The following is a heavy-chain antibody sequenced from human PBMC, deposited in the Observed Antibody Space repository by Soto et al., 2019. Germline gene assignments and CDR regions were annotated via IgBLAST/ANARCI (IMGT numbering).Heavy chain of an antibody. D-gene: IGHD1-26*01. CDR3: ARYSERHTELDY. Sequence: QVQLLESGPGLVKPSETLSLTCTVSGGSISGYYWSWIRQPPGKGLAWIGWIHYSGNTLYNPSLKTPLPIPVAPSRNQSSLKLSSVTAADPAIYFCARYSERHTELDYWGQGTLVTVSS. V-gene: IGHV4-59*01. CDR2: IHYSGNT. CDR1: GGSISGYY. J-gene: IGHJ4*02.